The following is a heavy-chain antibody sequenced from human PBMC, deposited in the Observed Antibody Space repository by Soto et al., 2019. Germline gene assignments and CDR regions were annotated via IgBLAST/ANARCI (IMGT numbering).Heavy chain of an antibody. J-gene: IGHJ4*02. CDR3: ARGLRWWDFDY. CDR1: GGTFSSYG. CDR2: ISAYNGNT. Sequence: EAAVKVSCKASGGTFSSYGISWVRQAPGQGLEWMGWISAYNGNTNYAQKLQGRVTMTTDTSTSTAYMELRSLRSDDTAVYYCARGLRWWDFDYWGQGTLVTVSS. V-gene: IGHV1-18*01. D-gene: IGHD4-17*01.